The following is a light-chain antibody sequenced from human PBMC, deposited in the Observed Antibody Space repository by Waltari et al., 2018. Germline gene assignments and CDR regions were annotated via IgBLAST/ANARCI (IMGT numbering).Light chain of an antibody. CDR2: SAS. CDR1: QSVSSNY. Sequence: EVVLTQSPGTLSLSPGERATLSCRASQSVSSNYFAWYQQKPGQAPRLLIYSASNKATGIPDRFSGSGSGTDFTLTISRLEPEDSAVYYCQHYGSSLFTFGPGTKVEIK. J-gene: IGKJ3*01. V-gene: IGKV3-20*01. CDR3: QHYGSSLFT.